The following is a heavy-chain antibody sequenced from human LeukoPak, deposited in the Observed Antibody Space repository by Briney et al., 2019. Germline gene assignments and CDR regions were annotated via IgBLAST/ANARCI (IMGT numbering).Heavy chain of an antibody. CDR1: GYTFTGYY. CDR2: INPNSGGT. D-gene: IGHD1-26*01. J-gene: IGHJ5*02. Sequence: ASVKVSCKASGYTFTGYYMHWVRQALGQGLEWMGWINPNSGGTNYAQKFQGRVTMTRDTSISTAYMELSRLRSDDTAVYYCARDLGAPNGFDPWGQGTLVTVSS. CDR3: ARDLGAPNGFDP. V-gene: IGHV1-2*02.